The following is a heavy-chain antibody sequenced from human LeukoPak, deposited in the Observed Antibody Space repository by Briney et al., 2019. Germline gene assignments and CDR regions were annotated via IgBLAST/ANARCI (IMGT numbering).Heavy chain of an antibody. CDR1: GFTFSHYA. V-gene: IGHV3-33*01. CDR3: AREGCTGSACHTYWLDP. CDR2: IWYDGSKD. J-gene: IGHJ5*02. D-gene: IGHD2-8*02. Sequence: LPGRSLRLSCAASGFTFSHYAMFWVRQAPGKGLEWVALIWYDGSKDVYGDSVKGRFTISRDNSKNTLYLQMDSLRVEDTAIYYCAREGCTGSACHTYWLDPWGQGILVTVSS.